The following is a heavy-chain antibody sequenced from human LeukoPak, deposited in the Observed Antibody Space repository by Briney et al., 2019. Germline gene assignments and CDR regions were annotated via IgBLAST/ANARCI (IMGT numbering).Heavy chain of an antibody. D-gene: IGHD3-10*01. CDR3: ARVYGWGSSYPPDY. CDR2: INPNSGGT. J-gene: IGHJ4*02. V-gene: IGHV1-2*02. CDR1: GYTFTAYY. Sequence: ASVKVSCKASGYTFTAYYMHWVRQAPGQGLEWMGWINPNSGGTNSSQKFQDRVTLTRDTSISTAYMELGSLRSDDTAIYYCARVYGWGSSYPPDYGGQETLVTFSS.